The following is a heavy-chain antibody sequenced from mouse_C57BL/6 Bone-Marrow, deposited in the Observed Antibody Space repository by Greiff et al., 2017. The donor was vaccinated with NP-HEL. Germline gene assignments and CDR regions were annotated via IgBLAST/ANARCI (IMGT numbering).Heavy chain of an antibody. CDR1: GYTFTEYT. J-gene: IGHJ2*01. CDR2: FYPGSGSI. Sequence: QVQLQQSGAELVKPGASVKLSCKASGYTFTEYTIHWVKQRSGQGLEWIGWFYPGSGSIKYNEKFKDKATLTADKSSSTVYLALSRLTSADSAVYFCARHEPKGGGDGYYYYFDYWGQGTTLTVSS. D-gene: IGHD2-3*01. CDR3: ARHEPKGGGDGYYYYFDY. V-gene: IGHV1-62-2*01.